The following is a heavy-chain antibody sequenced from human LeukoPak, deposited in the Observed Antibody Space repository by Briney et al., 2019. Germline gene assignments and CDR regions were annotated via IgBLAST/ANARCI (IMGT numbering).Heavy chain of an antibody. D-gene: IGHD3-3*01. Sequence: ASVKVSCKAFGYTFTSYDINWVRQATGQGLEWMGWMNPNSGNTGYAQKFQGRVTMTRNTSISTAYMELSSLRSEDTAVYYCARGHYVLRFLETNWFDPWGQGTLVTVSS. J-gene: IGHJ5*02. CDR1: GYTFTSYD. V-gene: IGHV1-8*01. CDR2: MNPNSGNT. CDR3: ARGHYVLRFLETNWFDP.